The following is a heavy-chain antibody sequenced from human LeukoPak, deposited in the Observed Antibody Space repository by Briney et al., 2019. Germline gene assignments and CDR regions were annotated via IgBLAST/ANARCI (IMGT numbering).Heavy chain of an antibody. J-gene: IGHJ6*02. Sequence: PSETLSLTCAVYGGSFSGYYWSWIRQPPGKGLEWIGEINHSGSTNYNPSLKSRVTISVDTSKNQFSLKLSSVTAADTAVYYCASDSGSYFYYYYGMDVWGQGTTVTVSS. CDR1: GGSFSGYY. D-gene: IGHD1-26*01. V-gene: IGHV4-34*01. CDR3: ASDSGSYFYYYYGMDV. CDR2: INHSGST.